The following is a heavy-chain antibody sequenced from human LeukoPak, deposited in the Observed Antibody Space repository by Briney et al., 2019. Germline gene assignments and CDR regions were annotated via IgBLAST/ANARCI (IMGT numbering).Heavy chain of an antibody. CDR2: IRYDGSNK. CDR1: GFTFSSYG. CDR3: AKVLEYCSGAYCPYYFDY. J-gene: IGHJ4*02. D-gene: IGHD2-15*01. Sequence: GGSLRLSCAASGFTFSSYGMHWVRQAPGKGLEWVAFIRYDGSNKYYADSVKGRFTISRDNSKNTLYLQMNSLRADDTAVYYCAKVLEYCSGAYCPYYFDYWGQGTLVTVSS. V-gene: IGHV3-30*02.